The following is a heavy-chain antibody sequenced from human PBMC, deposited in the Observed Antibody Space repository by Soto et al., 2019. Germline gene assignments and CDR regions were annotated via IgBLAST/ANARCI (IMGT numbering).Heavy chain of an antibody. J-gene: IGHJ4*02. D-gene: IGHD3-10*01. CDR2: INGGGTST. CDR1: GFTLSNYA. V-gene: IGHV3-23*01. Sequence: PGGSLRLSCAASGFTLSNYAMSWVRQSPGEELEWVSTINGGGTSTYYADSVKGRFTISRDNAKNSLYLQMNSLRAEDTAVYYCARDLMVRGVIPFDYWGQGTLVTVSS. CDR3: ARDLMVRGVIPFDY.